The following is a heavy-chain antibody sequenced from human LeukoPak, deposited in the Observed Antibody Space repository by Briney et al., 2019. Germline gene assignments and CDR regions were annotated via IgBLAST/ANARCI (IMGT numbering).Heavy chain of an antibody. D-gene: IGHD3-10*01. J-gene: IGHJ6*03. V-gene: IGHV4-59*11. Sequence: SETLSLTCTVSGGSISSHYWSWIRQPPGKGLGWIGYIYYSGSTNYNPSLKSRVTISVDTSKNQFSLKLSSVTAADTAVYYCARIWFGEYHYYYYMDVWGKGTTVTVSS. CDR3: ARIWFGEYHYYYYMDV. CDR1: GGSISSHY. CDR2: IYYSGST.